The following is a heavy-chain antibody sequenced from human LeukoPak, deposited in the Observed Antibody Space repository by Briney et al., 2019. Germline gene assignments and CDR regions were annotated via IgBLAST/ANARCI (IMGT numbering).Heavy chain of an antibody. CDR1: GGTFSSYA. J-gene: IGHJ4*02. Sequence: SVKVSCRASGGTFSSYAISWVRQAPGQGLEWMGGIIPIFGTANYAQKFQGRVTITADESTSTAYMELSSLRSEDTAVYYCARDPYYYDSSGYWDWGQGTLVTVSS. CDR3: ARDPYYYDSSGYWD. CDR2: IIPIFGTA. V-gene: IGHV1-69*13. D-gene: IGHD3-22*01.